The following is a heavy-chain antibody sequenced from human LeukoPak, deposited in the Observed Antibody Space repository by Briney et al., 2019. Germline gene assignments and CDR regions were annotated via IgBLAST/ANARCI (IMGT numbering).Heavy chain of an antibody. CDR3: VKAITVSANFDC. Sequence: PGGSLRLSCSASGXTFSNYDMYWVRQAPGKGLESVSAISSNGGNTYYADSVKGRFTISRDNSKNTLYLQMSSLRTEDTAIYYCVKAITVSANFDCWGQGTLVTVSS. D-gene: IGHD2-21*02. V-gene: IGHV3-64D*09. CDR2: ISSNGGNT. J-gene: IGHJ4*02. CDR1: GXTFSNYD.